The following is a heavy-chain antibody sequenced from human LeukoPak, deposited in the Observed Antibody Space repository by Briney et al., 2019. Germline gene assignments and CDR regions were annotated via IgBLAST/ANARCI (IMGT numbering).Heavy chain of an antibody. CDR2: IYYSGST. CDR3: ARVLGEDGLLWFGELLGTYFDY. V-gene: IGHV4-39*07. Sequence: SETLSLTCTVSGGSISSSSYYWGWIRQPPGKGLEWIGSIYYSGSTYYNPSLKSRVTISVDTSKNQFSLKLSSVTAADTAVYYCARVLGEDGLLWFGELLGTYFDYWGQGTLVTVSS. J-gene: IGHJ4*02. CDR1: GGSISSSSYY. D-gene: IGHD3-10*01.